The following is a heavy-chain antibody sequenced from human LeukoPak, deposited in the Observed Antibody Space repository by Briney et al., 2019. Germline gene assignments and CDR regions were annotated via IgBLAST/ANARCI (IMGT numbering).Heavy chain of an antibody. CDR2: IKQDGSEK. CDR1: GFTFSSYA. CDR3: ARVLADEYYYDSSGYRGYYFDY. J-gene: IGHJ4*02. D-gene: IGHD3-22*01. Sequence: PGGSLRLSCAASGFTFSSYALSWVRQAPGKGLEWVANIKQDGSEKYYVDSVKGRFTISRDNAKNSLYLQMNSLRAEDTAVYYCARVLADEYYYDSSGYRGYYFDYWGQGTLVTVSS. V-gene: IGHV3-7*03.